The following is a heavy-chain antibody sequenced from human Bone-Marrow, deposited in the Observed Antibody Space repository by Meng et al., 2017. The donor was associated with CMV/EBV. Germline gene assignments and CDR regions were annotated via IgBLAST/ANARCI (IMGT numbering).Heavy chain of an antibody. CDR1: GYTFTGYY. D-gene: IGHD1-26*01. V-gene: IGHV1-2*02. CDR3: VRYSGSYRDAFDI. CDR2: INPNSGGT. Sequence: ASVKVSCKASGYTFTGYYMHWVRQAPGQGLEWMGWINPNSGGTNYAQKFQGRVTMTRDTSISTAYMELSRLRSDDTAVYYCVRYSGSYRDAFDIWGQGTRVTVSS. J-gene: IGHJ3*02.